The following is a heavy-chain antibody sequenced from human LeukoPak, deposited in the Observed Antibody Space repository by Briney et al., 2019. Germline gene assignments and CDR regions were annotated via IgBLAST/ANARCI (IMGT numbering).Heavy chain of an antibody. Sequence: ASVKVSCKASGGTFSSYAISWVRQAPGQGLEWMGRIIPILGIANYAQKFQGRVTITADKSTSTAYMELSSLRSEDTAVYYYASLYYYDSSGYYWVDYWGQGTLVTVSS. J-gene: IGHJ4*02. CDR3: ASLYYYDSSGYYWVDY. CDR2: IIPILGIA. CDR1: GGTFSSYA. D-gene: IGHD3-22*01. V-gene: IGHV1-69*04.